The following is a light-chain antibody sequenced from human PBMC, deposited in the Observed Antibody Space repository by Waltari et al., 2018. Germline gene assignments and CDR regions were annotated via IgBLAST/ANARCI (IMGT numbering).Light chain of an antibody. CDR3: QQRSNWPT. CDR2: DAS. Sequence: EIVLTQSPATLSLSPGARAPLACRASQSVRSYLSWYQQKPGQAPRLLIYDASNRATGIPARFSGSGSGTDFTLTISSLEPEDFAVYYCQQRSNWPTFGQGTKLEIK. V-gene: IGKV3-11*01. J-gene: IGKJ2*01. CDR1: QSVRSY.